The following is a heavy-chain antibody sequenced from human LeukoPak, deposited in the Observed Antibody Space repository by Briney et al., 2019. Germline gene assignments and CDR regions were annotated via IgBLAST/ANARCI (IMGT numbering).Heavy chain of an antibody. V-gene: IGHV3-30*01. CDR1: GFTLSSYA. CDR2: ISYDGSNE. CDR3: TRGRGSYSLDY. Sequence: GRSLRLSCAASGFTLSSYAMHWVRQAPGKGLEWGAIISYDGSNEHYADSVKGRFTISSDNSKNTLSLQMNSLRAEDTAIYYCTRGRGSYSLDYWGRGTLVTVSS. J-gene: IGHJ4*02. D-gene: IGHD1-26*01.